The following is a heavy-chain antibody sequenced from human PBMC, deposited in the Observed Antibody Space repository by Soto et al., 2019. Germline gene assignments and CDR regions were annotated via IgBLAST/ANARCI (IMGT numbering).Heavy chain of an antibody. V-gene: IGHV3-74*01. Sequence: GGSLRLACAASGFTFSNYLMDWVLQAPGKGLVWVSRINYGGGRTNYADSVKGRFTISRDNSKNTLYLQMNSLRAEDTAVYYCAKNPGYYYDSSNYYYYGMDVWGQGTTVTVSS. CDR1: GFTFSNYL. CDR3: AKNPGYYYDSSNYYYYGMDV. J-gene: IGHJ6*02. CDR2: INYGGGRT. D-gene: IGHD3-22*01.